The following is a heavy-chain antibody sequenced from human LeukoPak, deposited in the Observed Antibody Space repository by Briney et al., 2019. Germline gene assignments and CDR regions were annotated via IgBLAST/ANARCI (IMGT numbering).Heavy chain of an antibody. Sequence: PGGSLRLSCAASGFTVSSNCMTWVRQAPGKGLEWVSVIYSGGSTYYADSVKGRFTISRDNSKNTLYLQMNSLRAEDTAVYYCARDCSGGSCYGYYGTDVWGQGTTVTVSS. V-gene: IGHV3-66*01. J-gene: IGHJ6*02. CDR3: ARDCSGGSCYGYYGTDV. CDR1: GFTVSSNC. D-gene: IGHD2-15*01. CDR2: IYSGGST.